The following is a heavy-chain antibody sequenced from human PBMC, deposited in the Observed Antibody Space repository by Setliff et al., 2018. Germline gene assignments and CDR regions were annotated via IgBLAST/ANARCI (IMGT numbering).Heavy chain of an antibody. J-gene: IGHJ4*02. CDR2: INWSGGST. D-gene: IGHD2-15*01. CDR3: ARTCSGSGCYAGLES. V-gene: IGHV3-20*04. Sequence: GGSLRLSCAASGFTFDGYGMSWVRQAPGKGLEWVSGINWSGGSTGYADSVKGRFTISRDNAKNSLYLQMDSLRADDTALYYCARTCSGSGCYAGLESWGQGTPVTVSS. CDR1: GFTFDGYG.